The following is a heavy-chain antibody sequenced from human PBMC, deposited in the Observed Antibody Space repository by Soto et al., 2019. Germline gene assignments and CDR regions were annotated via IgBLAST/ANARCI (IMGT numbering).Heavy chain of an antibody. CDR3: AKGGSFVGILDS. J-gene: IGHJ5*01. V-gene: IGHV3-23*01. CDR2: ISTLGHST. D-gene: IGHD2-21*01. Sequence: EVQLLDSGGGLVQPGGSLRLSCAASGFTFIDYAMSWVRQAPGKGLEWVATISTLGHSTFSADSVMGRFTISRDNSRNTLYLPRNRLRVQYTAFYFCAKGGSFVGILDSWGPGTLVTFSS. CDR1: GFTFIDYA.